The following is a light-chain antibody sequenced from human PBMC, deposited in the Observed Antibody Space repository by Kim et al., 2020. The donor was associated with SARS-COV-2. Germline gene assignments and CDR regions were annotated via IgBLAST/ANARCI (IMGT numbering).Light chain of an antibody. CDR2: DVT. CDR1: SSDVGSYNY. CDR3: SSYTANTSVI. V-gene: IGLV2-14*01. J-gene: IGLJ2*01. Sequence: QSALTQPASVSGSPGQSITISCTGTSSDVGSYNYVSWYQQHPGKAPKLMIYDVTRRPSGVSNRFSGSKSGNTASLTISGLKAEDEADYYCSSYTANTSVIFGGGTQLTVL.